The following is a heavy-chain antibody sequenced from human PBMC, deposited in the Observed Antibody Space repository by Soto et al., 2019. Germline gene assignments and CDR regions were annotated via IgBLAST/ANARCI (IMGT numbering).Heavy chain of an antibody. J-gene: IGHJ4*02. Sequence: PGGSLRLSCAASRFTFCNYVMHWVRQAPGKGLEWVAGIWSDGSSEFYAESVKGRFTISRDNSKNTLYLQMNSLRAEDTAVYYCASEYYTSGSDFDYWGQGTLVTVSS. CDR1: RFTFCNYV. CDR3: ASEYYTSGSDFDY. CDR2: IWSDGSSE. V-gene: IGHV3-33*01. D-gene: IGHD3-10*01.